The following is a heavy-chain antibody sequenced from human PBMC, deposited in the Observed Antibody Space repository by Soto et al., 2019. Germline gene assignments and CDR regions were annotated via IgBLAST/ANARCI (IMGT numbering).Heavy chain of an antibody. J-gene: IGHJ4*02. Sequence: QVQLVESGGGVVRPGTSLRLSCAATGFSFSAHGMHWVRQAPGKGLEWLAVINDGSEEGYADSVRGRFTISRDNARNILYLPMHNLRAEASALSYCARDDLFVDNGLDHWGQGTLVTVSS. CDR2: INDGSEE. V-gene: IGHV3-33*01. CDR3: ARDDLFVDNGLDH. D-gene: IGHD1-1*01. CDR1: GFSFSAHG.